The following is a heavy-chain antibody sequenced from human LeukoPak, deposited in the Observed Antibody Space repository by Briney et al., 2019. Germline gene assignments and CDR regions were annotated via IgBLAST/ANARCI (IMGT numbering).Heavy chain of an antibody. Sequence: GGSLGLSCAASGFTVSSNYMSWVRQAPGKGLEWISYISSSSTTIYYADSVKGRFTISRDNAKNSLYLHMNSLRAEDTAVYYCAKSRSGSANWALQIFDNWGQGTLVTVSS. J-gene: IGHJ4*02. CDR2: ISSSSTTI. D-gene: IGHD1-1*01. CDR1: GFTVSSNY. CDR3: AKSRSGSANWALQIFDN. V-gene: IGHV3-48*04.